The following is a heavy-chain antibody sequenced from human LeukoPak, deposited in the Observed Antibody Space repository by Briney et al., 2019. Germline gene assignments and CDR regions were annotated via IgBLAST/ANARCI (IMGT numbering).Heavy chain of an antibody. Sequence: PSETLSLTCTVSGGSISSYYWSWIRQPPGKGLEWIGYIYYSGSTNYNPSLKSRVTISVDTSKNQFSLKLSSVTAADTAVYYCAGSSRRSTIEVFDYWGLGSLVRGSS. CDR2: IYYSGST. CDR1: GGSISSYY. J-gene: IGHJ4*02. CDR3: AGSSRRSTIEVFDY. V-gene: IGHV4-59*01. D-gene: IGHD5-24*01.